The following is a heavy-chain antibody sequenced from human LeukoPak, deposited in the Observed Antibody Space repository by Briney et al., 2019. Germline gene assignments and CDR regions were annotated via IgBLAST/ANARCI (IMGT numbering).Heavy chain of an antibody. V-gene: IGHV4-34*01. J-gene: IGHJ4*02. CDR1: GGFFSGYY. CDR2: INHSGST. D-gene: IGHD4-11*01. CDR3: ARGVLYSNYDY. Sequence: SETLSLTCAVYGGFFSGYYWSWIRQPPGKGLEWIGEINHSGSTNYNPSLKSRVTISVDTSKNQFSLKLSSVTAADTAVYYCARGVLYSNYDYWGQGTLVTVSS.